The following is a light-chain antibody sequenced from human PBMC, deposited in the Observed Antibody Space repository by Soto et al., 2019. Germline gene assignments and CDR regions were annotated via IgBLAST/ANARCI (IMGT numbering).Light chain of an antibody. V-gene: IGKV2-30*01. Sequence: DVVMTQSPLSLSVTLGQPASISCRASQSLVFSDGHTYLNWFQQRPGQSPRRLIYKVSNRDSGVPDRFSGSGSGTDFTLTISRVEAEDVGIFYCMQGTFWPAAFGPGTKVDL. CDR2: KVS. CDR3: MQGTFWPAA. CDR1: QSLVFSDGHTY. J-gene: IGKJ3*01.